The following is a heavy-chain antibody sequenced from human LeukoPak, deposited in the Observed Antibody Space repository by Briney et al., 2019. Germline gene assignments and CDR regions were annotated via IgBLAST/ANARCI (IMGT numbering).Heavy chain of an antibody. CDR1: GFTFSADW. CDR3: ARDRSGYSYGHAFDI. V-gene: IGHV3-48*04. J-gene: IGHJ3*02. D-gene: IGHD5-18*01. Sequence: GGSLRLSCAASGFTFSADWMNWVRQAPGKGLEWVSYISSSGSTIYYADSVKGRFTISRDNAKNSLYLQMNSLRAEDTAVYYCARDRSGYSYGHAFDIWGQGTMVTVSS. CDR2: ISSSGSTI.